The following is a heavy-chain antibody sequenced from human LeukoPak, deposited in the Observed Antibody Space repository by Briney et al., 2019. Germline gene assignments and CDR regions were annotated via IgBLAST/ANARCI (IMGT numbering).Heavy chain of an antibody. Sequence: ASVKVSCKASGYTFTSYAMNWVRQAPGQGLEWMGWINPNSGGTNYAQKFQGRVTMTRDTSISTAYMELSRLRSDDTAVYYCARGEAGFVDYWGQGTLVTVSS. J-gene: IGHJ4*02. CDR1: GYTFTSYA. D-gene: IGHD6-13*01. CDR3: ARGEAGFVDY. V-gene: IGHV1-2*02. CDR2: INPNSGGT.